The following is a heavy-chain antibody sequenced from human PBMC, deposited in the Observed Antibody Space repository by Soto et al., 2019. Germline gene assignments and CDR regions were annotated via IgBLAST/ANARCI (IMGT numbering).Heavy chain of an antibody. Sequence: QVQLQESGPGLVKPSETLSLTCSVSGGSINSYWWSWIRQPAGKGLEWIGRVYSSGTTDYNPSLNIRATMSVETSKNQFSLKLTSVTAADTAVYYCARDIVSYAYAEGYWGQGIQVTVSS. D-gene: IGHD2-15*01. CDR2: VYSSGTT. CDR1: GGSINSYW. V-gene: IGHV4-4*07. J-gene: IGHJ4*02. CDR3: ARDIVSYAYAEGY.